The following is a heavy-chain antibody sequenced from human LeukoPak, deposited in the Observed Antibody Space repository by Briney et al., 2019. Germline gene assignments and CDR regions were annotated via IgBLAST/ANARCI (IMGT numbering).Heavy chain of an antibody. CDR1: GGTFSSYA. CDR2: IIPIFGTA. V-gene: IGHV1-69*13. D-gene: IGHD5-18*01. J-gene: IGHJ4*02. CDR3: ARGYSYGSIDY. Sequence: ASVKFSCKASGGTFSSYAISCVLQAPVQRLECMGGIIPIFGTANYAQKFQGRVTITADESTSTAYMELSSLRSEDTAVYYCARGYSYGSIDYWGQGTLVTVSS.